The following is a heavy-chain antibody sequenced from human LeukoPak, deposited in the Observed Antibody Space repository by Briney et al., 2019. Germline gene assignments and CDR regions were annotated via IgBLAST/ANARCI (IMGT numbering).Heavy chain of an antibody. CDR2: ISGSGVST. V-gene: IGHV3-23*01. D-gene: IGHD2-21*01. J-gene: IGHJ4*02. Sequence: GGSLRLSCAASGFTFSSYAMSWVRQAPGKGLEWVSAISGSGVSTYFADSVKGRFTISRDKSKSTLYLQMNSLRVEDTAVYYCAKALVGMSFDCWGQGTLVTVSS. CDR1: GFTFSSYA. CDR3: AKALVGMSFDC.